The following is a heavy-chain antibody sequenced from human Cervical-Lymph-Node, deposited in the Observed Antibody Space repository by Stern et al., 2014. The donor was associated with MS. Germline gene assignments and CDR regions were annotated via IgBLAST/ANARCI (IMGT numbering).Heavy chain of an antibody. J-gene: IGHJ6*02. CDR3: ATPSTVTVGGMDV. V-gene: IGHV1-69*01. D-gene: IGHD4-17*01. Sequence: VQLVESGAEVKKPGSSVKVSCKASGGTFSTQAINWVRQAPGQGLAWVGGILPIFGTPNYAQKVQDRVTITADESTSTAYMDLNSLRSEDTAVYYCATPSTVTVGGMDVWGQGTTVTVSS. CDR2: ILPIFGTP. CDR1: GGTFSTQA.